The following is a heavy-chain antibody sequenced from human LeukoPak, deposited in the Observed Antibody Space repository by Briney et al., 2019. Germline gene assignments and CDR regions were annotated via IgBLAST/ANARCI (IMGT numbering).Heavy chain of an antibody. D-gene: IGHD3-3*01. V-gene: IGHV4-39*01. CDR3: ARRSGYDFWSGYYSYYYYGMDV. CDR1: GGSISSSIYY. Sequence: PSETLSLTCTVSGGSISSSIYYWGWIRQPPGKGLEWIGSIYYSGSTYYNPSLKSRVTISVDTSKNQFSLKLSSVTAADTAVYYCARRSGYDFWSGYYSYYYYGMDVWGQGTTVTVSS. J-gene: IGHJ6*02. CDR2: IYYSGST.